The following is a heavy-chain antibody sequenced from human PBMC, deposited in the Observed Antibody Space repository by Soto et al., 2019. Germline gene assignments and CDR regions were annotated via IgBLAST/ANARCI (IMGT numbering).Heavy chain of an antibody. CDR2: ISSSGSTI. J-gene: IGHJ6*02. CDR1: GFTFSDYY. CDR3: ARVPRASYFYGLDV. V-gene: IGHV3-11*01. D-gene: IGHD1-26*01. Sequence: PGGSLRLSCAASGFTFSDYYMSWIRQAPGKGLECVSYISSSGSTIYYADSVKGRFTISRDDSKNTLYLQMNSLRADDTAMYYCARVPRASYFYGLDVWGQGTTVTVS.